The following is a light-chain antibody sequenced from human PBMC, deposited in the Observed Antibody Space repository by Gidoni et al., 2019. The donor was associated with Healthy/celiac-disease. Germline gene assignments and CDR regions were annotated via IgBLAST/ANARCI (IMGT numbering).Light chain of an antibody. Sequence: SYELTQPPSVSVSPGPTASITCSGDNLGDKYACWYQQKQGQSPVLVLYQDSKRPPGVPERFSGSNAGNTATLTISGTQAMDDADYYCQAWDSSTAWVFGGGTKLTVL. V-gene: IGLV3-1*01. CDR1: NLGDKY. J-gene: IGLJ2*01. CDR3: QAWDSSTAWV. CDR2: QDS.